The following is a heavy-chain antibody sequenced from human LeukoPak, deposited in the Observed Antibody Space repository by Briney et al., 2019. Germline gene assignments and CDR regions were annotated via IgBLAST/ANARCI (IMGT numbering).Heavy chain of an antibody. CDR1: GGSISSYY. J-gene: IGHJ6*02. Sequence: SETLSLTCTVSGGSISSYYWSWIRQPPGKGLEWNGYIYYSGSTNYNPSLKSRVTISVDTSKNQFSLKLSSVTAADTAVYYCARHLPYGGNSRGYYYGMDVWGQGTTVTVSS. V-gene: IGHV4-59*08. D-gene: IGHD4-23*01. CDR3: ARHLPYGGNSRGYYYGMDV. CDR2: IYYSGST.